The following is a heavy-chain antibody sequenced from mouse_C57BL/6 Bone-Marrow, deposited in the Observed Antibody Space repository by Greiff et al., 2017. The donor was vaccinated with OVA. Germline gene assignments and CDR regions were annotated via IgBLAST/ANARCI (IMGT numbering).Heavy chain of an antibody. Sequence: EVQLKESGGDLVKPGGSLKLSCAASGFTFSSYGMSWVRQTPDKRLEWVATISSGGSYTYYPDSVKGRFTISRDNAKNTLYLQMSSLKSEDTAMYYCARLGAWFAYWGQGTLVTVSA. J-gene: IGHJ3*01. V-gene: IGHV5-6*01. CDR3: ARLGAWFAY. CDR2: ISSGGSYT. CDR1: GFTFSSYG.